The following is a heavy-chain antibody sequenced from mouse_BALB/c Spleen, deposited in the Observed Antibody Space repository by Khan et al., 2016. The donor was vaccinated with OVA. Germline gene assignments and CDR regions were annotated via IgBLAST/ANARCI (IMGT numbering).Heavy chain of an antibody. Sequence: EVQLVESGGGLVQPGGSLKLSCAASGFTFSSYAMSWVRQTPEKRLEWVATISSGGSYIYYPDSVKGRFTISRDNAKNTLYLQMSSLRSEDTAMYYCARPHITTVVATSHWFVDVWGAGTTVTVSS. CDR1: GFTFSSYA. CDR3: ARPHITTVVATSHWFVDV. CDR2: ISSGGSYI. D-gene: IGHD1-1*01. J-gene: IGHJ1*01. V-gene: IGHV5-9-3*01.